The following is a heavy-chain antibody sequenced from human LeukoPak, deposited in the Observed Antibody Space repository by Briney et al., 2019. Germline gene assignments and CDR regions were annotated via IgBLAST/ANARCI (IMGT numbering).Heavy chain of an antibody. Sequence: GGSLRLSCAASGFTFSSYWMSWVRQAPGKGLEWVANMNQDRSEKYYVDSVKGRFTISRDNAKNSLYLQMSNLRAEDTAVYYCARGGELLRPADYWGQGTLVTVSS. D-gene: IGHD1-26*01. CDR3: ARGGELLRPADY. J-gene: IGHJ4*02. CDR2: MNQDRSEK. V-gene: IGHV3-7*01. CDR1: GFTFSSYW.